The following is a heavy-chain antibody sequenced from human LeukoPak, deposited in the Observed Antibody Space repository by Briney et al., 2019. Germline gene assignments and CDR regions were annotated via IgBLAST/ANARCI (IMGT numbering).Heavy chain of an antibody. V-gene: IGHV3-53*01. J-gene: IGHJ5*01. CDR3: ARMVGYCTDIDCFPVIVTNRFDS. D-gene: IGHD2-8*02. CDR1: GPTANTTY. Sequence: GACLTLACPAYGPTANTTYVTSARQDPRGWRGSLSLIYMDDSTYYADPVRGRFTISRDNFKNTLSLQMNSLRVEDTAVYYCARMVGYCTDIDCFPVIVTNRFDSWGQGTLVTVSS. CDR2: IYMDDST.